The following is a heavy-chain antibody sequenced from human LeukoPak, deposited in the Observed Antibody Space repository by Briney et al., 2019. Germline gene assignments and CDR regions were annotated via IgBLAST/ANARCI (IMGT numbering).Heavy chain of an antibody. CDR3: AKDIGANYYYFDY. CDR2: ISWNTISI. D-gene: IGHD1-7*01. V-gene: IGHV3-9*01. CDR1: GFTFDDYA. Sequence: PGGSLRLSCTASGFTFDDYAMHWVRQAPGKGLEWVSGISWNTISIGYADSVKGRFTISRDNAKNSLYLQMNSLRAEDTALYYCAKDIGANYYYFDYWGQGTLVTVSS. J-gene: IGHJ4*02.